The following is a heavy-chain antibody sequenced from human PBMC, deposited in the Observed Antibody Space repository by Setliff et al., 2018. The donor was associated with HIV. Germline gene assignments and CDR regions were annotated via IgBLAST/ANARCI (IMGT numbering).Heavy chain of an antibody. D-gene: IGHD5-12*01. Sequence: SETLSLTCAVYGGSFSGYYWSWIRQPPGKGLEWIGEINHSGGTNYNPSLKSRVTTSVDTSKNQFSLKLSSVTAADTAVYYCARRSGYAEDYWGQGTLVTVSS. CDR2: INHSGGT. CDR1: GGSFSGYY. J-gene: IGHJ4*02. V-gene: IGHV4-34*01. CDR3: ARRSGYAEDY.